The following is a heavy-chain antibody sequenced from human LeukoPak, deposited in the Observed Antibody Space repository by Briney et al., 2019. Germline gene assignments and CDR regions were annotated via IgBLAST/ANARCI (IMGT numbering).Heavy chain of an antibody. CDR3: ARDVTFAAGMTDWFDP. CDR2: ISYDGSNK. V-gene: IGHV3-30-3*01. CDR1: GFTFSSYA. Sequence: HPGGSLRLSCAASGFTFSSYAMHWVRQAPGKGLEWVAVISYDGSNKYYADSVKGRFTISRDNSKNTLYLQMNSLRAEDTAVYYCARDVTFAAGMTDWFDPWGQGTLVTVSS. D-gene: IGHD1-1*01. J-gene: IGHJ5*02.